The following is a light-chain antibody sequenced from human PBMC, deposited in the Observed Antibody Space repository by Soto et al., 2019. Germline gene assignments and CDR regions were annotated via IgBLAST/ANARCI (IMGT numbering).Light chain of an antibody. J-gene: IGLJ1*01. CDR1: SSDVGGHNH. CDR2: DVN. V-gene: IGLV2-11*01. Sequence: QSALTQPRSVSGSPGQSVTVSCTGNSSDVGGHNHVSWYQQHPGKAPKLMISDVNKRPSGVPDRFSGSKSGNTASLTISGLQAEDEADYYCCSFAGRIFVFGTGTKVTVL. CDR3: CSFAGRIFV.